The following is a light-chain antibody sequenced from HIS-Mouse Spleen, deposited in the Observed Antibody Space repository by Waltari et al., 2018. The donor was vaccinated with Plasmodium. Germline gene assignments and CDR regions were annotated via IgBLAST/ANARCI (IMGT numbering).Light chain of an antibody. Sequence: SYELTQPPSVSVSPGQTARIPCSGDALPNKSAYWYQQNAGQAPVLVIYEDSKRPSGIPERFSGSSSGTMATLTISGAQVEDEADYYCYSTDSSGNHRVFGGGTKLTVL. CDR2: EDS. CDR3: YSTDSSGNHRV. J-gene: IGLJ3*02. V-gene: IGLV3-10*01. CDR1: ALPNKS.